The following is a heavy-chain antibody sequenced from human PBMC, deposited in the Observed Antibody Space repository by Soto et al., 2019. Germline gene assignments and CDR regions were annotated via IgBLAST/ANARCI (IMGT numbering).Heavy chain of an antibody. J-gene: IGHJ6*02. CDR3: TRGVEVPAARYHMDV. CDR2: ISSTGTII. V-gene: IGHV3-48*03. Sequence: PGGSLRLSCTASGFTFRNYEMNWVRQAPGKGLEWVSYISSTGTIIYYADSVRGRFTISRDNGKKSLFLQSNSLRAEDTAVYFCTRGVEVPAARYHMDVWGQGTPVTVSS. D-gene: IGHD2-2*01. CDR1: GFTFRNYE.